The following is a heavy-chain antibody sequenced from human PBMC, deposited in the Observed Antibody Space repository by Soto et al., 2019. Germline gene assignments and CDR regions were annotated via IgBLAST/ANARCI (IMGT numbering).Heavy chain of an antibody. V-gene: IGHV3-23*01. CDR1: GFTFSNYA. CDR3: AKSPLGYCSGGSCYPPHYFDY. Sequence: EVHLLDSGGGLVQPGGSLRLSCAASGFTFSNYAMSWVRQAPGKGLELVSGVGGSGDSTYYADSVKGRFTISRDNSKDTLYLQMNSLRAEDTAVYYCAKSPLGYCSGGSCYPPHYFDYWGQGTLVTVSS. CDR2: VGGSGDST. D-gene: IGHD2-15*01. J-gene: IGHJ4*02.